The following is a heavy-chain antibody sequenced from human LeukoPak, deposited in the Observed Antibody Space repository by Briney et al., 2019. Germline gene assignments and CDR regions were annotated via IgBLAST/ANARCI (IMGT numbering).Heavy chain of an antibody. V-gene: IGHV5-51*01. J-gene: IGHJ6*03. CDR3: ARLGYDFWGEVTNYYYYYMDV. Sequence: GESLKISCKGSGYSFTSYWIGWVRQMPGKGLEWMGIIYPGDSDTRYSPSFQGQVTISADKSISTAYLQWSSLKASDTAMYYCARLGYDFWGEVTNYYYYYMDVWGKGTTVTVSS. CDR1: GYSFTSYW. CDR2: IYPGDSDT. D-gene: IGHD3-3*01.